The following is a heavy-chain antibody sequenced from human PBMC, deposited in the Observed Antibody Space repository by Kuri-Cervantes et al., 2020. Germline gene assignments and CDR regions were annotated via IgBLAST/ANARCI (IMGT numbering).Heavy chain of an antibody. CDR1: GFTFSSYS. Sequence: GESLKISCAASGFTFSSYSMNWVRQAPGKGLEWVSSISSSSSYIYYADSVKGLFTISRDNAKNALYLQMNSMRAEDTAVYYCAREDWEINWFDHWGQGTLVTVSS. CDR2: ISSSSSYI. V-gene: IGHV3-21*01. D-gene: IGHD3-9*01. J-gene: IGHJ5*02. CDR3: AREDWEINWFDH.